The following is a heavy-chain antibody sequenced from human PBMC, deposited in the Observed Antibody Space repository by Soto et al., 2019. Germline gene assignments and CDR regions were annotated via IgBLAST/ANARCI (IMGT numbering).Heavy chain of an antibody. Sequence: QVQLVESGGGVVQPGRSLILSCVGSGFIFSNNGMHWVRQTPGKGLEWGAFMSYDGSETFYADSVKGRFTISSYNSKNTLFLHRRNLRAEDTAMYYCTIVRVADTALDPWAQGTLVTVSP. V-gene: IGHV3-30*03. D-gene: IGHD3-10*01. CDR3: TIVRVADTALDP. CDR1: GFIFSNNG. CDR2: MSYDGSET. J-gene: IGHJ5*02.